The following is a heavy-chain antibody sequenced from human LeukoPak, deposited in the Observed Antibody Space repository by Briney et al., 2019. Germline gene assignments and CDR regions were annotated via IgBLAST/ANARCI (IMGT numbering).Heavy chain of an antibody. CDR3: ARDFHQTYYYGSGSFS. CDR2: INPSGGST. CDR1: GYTFTSYY. V-gene: IGHV1-46*01. J-gene: IGHJ5*02. D-gene: IGHD3-10*01. Sequence: ASVKVSCKASGYTFTSYYMHWVRQAPGQGLEWMGIINPSGGSTSYAQKFQGRVTMTRDTSISTAYMELSRLRSDDTAVYYCARDFHQTYYYGSGSFSWGQGTLVTVSS.